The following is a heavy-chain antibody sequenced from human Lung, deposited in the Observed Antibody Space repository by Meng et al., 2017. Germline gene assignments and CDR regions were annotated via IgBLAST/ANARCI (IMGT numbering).Heavy chain of an antibody. Sequence: QVRLQKCGAGLLKPSETLSRTCVVSGGTFSDYYWSWIRQPPGKGLEWIGEINHSGSTNYNPSLESRATISVDTSQNNLSLKLSSVTAADSAVYYCARGPTTMAHDFDYWGQGTLVTVSS. J-gene: IGHJ4*02. CDR1: GGTFSDYY. CDR3: ARGPTTMAHDFDY. CDR2: INHSGST. V-gene: IGHV4-34*01. D-gene: IGHD4-11*01.